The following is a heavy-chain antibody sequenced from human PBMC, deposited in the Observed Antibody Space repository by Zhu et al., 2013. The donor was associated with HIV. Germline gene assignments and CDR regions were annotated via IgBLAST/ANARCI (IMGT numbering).Heavy chain of an antibody. V-gene: IGHV1-69*06. Sequence: QVQLVQSGAEVKKPGASVKVSCKASGYTFTDYHMHWVRQAPGQGLEWMGGIIPIFGTANYAQKFQGRVTITADKSTSTAYMELSSLRSEDTAVYYCARAPRSSSPHFDYWGQGTLVTVSS. CDR1: GYTFTDYH. CDR2: IIPIFGTA. J-gene: IGHJ4*02. CDR3: ARAPRSSSPHFDY. D-gene: IGHD6-6*01.